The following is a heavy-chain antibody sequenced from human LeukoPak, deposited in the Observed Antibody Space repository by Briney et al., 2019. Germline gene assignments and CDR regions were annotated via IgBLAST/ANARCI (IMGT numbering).Heavy chain of an antibody. V-gene: IGHV3-48*04. D-gene: IGHD6-13*01. Sequence: GGSLRLSCAASGFTFSSYSMNWVRQAPGKGLEWVSYISSSSSTIYYADSLKGRFTISRDNAKNSLYLQMNSLRAGDTAVYYCARIGAGSSRDYWGQGTLVTVSS. CDR3: ARIGAGSSRDY. J-gene: IGHJ4*02. CDR1: GFTFSSYS. CDR2: ISSSSSTI.